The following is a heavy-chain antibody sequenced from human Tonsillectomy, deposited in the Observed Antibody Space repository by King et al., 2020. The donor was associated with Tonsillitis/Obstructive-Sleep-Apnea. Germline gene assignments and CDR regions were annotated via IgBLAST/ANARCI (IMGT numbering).Heavy chain of an antibody. CDR1: GYTFTTYG. CDR2: ISADNGNR. D-gene: IGHD4-17*01. J-gene: IGHJ4*02. V-gene: IGHV1-18*01. CDR3: ARDEAVTTTLFEY. Sequence: VQLVESGAEVKQPGASVKDSCKASGYTFTTYGISWVRQAPGQGLEWMGWISADNGNRNYAQKLQGRVTMTTDTSTSTAYMELRSLRSDDTAVYYCARDEAVTTTLFEYWGQGTLVTVPS.